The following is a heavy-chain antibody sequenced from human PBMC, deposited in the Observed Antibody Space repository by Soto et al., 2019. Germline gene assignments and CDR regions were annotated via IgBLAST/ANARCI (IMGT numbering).Heavy chain of an antibody. CDR2: ISSSSSYT. V-gene: IGHV3-11*06. Sequence: GGSLRLSCAASGFTFSDYYMNWIRQAPGKGLEWVSYISSSSSYTNYADSVKGRFTISRDNAKNSLYLQMNSLRAEDTAVYYCARDQGGQSGNFIFDTWGQGTLVTVSS. CDR3: ARDQGGQSGNFIFDT. D-gene: IGHD3-16*01. J-gene: IGHJ4*02. CDR1: GFTFSDYY.